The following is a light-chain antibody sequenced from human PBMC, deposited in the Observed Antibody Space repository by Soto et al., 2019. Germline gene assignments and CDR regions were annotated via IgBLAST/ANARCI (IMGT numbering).Light chain of an antibody. V-gene: IGKV1-39*01. J-gene: IGKJ2*01. CDR1: QSICSY. CDR2: AAS. Sequence: DIQMTQSPSSLSASVGDRVTITCRASQSICSYLKWYQQKPGKAPKLLIYAASSLQSGVPSRFSGSGSGTDFTLTISSLQPEDFATYYCQQSYSTPYTFGQGTKLEIK. CDR3: QQSYSTPYT.